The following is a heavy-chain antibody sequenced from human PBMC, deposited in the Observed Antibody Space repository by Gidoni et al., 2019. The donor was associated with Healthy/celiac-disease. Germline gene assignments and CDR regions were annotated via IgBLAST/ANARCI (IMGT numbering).Heavy chain of an antibody. V-gene: IGHV1-69*01. D-gene: IGHD1-26*01. J-gene: IGHJ4*02. CDR3: ARGWELLGIRGFFDY. Sequence: QVQLVQSGAEVKKHGSSVMVPCKASGGTFSRYAISWVRQAPGQGLEWMGGIIPIFGTANYAQKFQGRVTITADESTSTAYMELSSLRSEDTAVYYCARGWELLGIRGFFDYWGQGTLVTVSS. CDR1: GGTFSRYA. CDR2: IIPIFGTA.